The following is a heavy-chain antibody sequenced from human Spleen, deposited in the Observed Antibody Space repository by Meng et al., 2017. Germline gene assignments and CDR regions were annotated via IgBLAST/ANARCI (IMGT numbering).Heavy chain of an antibody. D-gene: IGHD1-26*01. CDR2: ISYDGSNK. V-gene: IGHV3-30*01. CDR3: ASSRTTTWELLRAAYYYGMDV. J-gene: IGHJ6*02. CDR1: GFTFSSYA. Sequence: GESLKISCAASGFTFSSYAMHWVRQAPGKGLEWVAVISYDGSNKYYADSVKGRFTISRDNSKNTLYLQMNSLRAEDTAVYYCASSRTTTWELLRAAYYYGMDVWGQGTTVTGAS.